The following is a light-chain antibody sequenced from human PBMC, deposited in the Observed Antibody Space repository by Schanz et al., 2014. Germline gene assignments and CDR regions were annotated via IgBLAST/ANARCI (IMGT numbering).Light chain of an antibody. CDR1: TGAVSSGFY. Sequence: QAVVTQEPSLTVSPGGTVTLTCASSTGAVSSGFYPMWFQQKPGQPPRALIYSTNNKHSWTPARFSGSLLGGKAALTLSGVLPEDEAEYFCLLYYGAAWVFGGGTKLTV. V-gene: IGLV7-43*01. CDR3: LLYYGAAWV. CDR2: STN. J-gene: IGLJ3*02.